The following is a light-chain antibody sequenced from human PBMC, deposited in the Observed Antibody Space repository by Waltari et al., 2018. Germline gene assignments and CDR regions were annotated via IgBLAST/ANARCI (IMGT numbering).Light chain of an antibody. V-gene: IGLV3-21*02. CDR3: QVWDSDSDHYV. Sequence: YALTQPPSVSVAPGQTATIACGGTNLGRRRVHWYQQRPGQAPVLVVYDDRVRPSGIPERISGSNSGNTATLTISGVEAGDEADYYCQVWDSDSDHYVFGAGTKVTVL. CDR2: DDR. J-gene: IGLJ1*01. CDR1: NLGRRR.